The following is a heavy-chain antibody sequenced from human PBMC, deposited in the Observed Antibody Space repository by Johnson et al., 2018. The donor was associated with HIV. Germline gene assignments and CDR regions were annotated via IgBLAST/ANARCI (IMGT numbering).Heavy chain of an antibody. CDR2: INSDGSST. V-gene: IGHV3-74*02. CDR1: GFTFSDYY. Sequence: VESGGGLVKPGGSLRLSCAASGFTFSDYYMSWIRQAPGKGLVWVSRINSDGSSTSYADSVKGRFTISRDNAKNTLYLQMNSLRTEDTAMYYCAKGQSSGYPKDAFDIWGRGTIVTISS. D-gene: IGHD3-22*01. J-gene: IGHJ3*02. CDR3: AKGQSSGYPKDAFDI.